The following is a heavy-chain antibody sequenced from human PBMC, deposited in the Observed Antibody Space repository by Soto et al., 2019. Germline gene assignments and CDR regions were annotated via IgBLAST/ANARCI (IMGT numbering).Heavy chain of an antibody. D-gene: IGHD3-10*01. CDR2: FDPEDGET. Sequence: ASVKVSCKVSGYTLTELSMHWVGQAPGKGLEWMGGFDPEDGETIYAQKFQGRVTMTEDTSTDTAYMELSSLRSEDTAVYYCATGGPYGSGSYYKVGYYSYGMEVWGQGTTVIVSS. J-gene: IGHJ6*01. CDR3: ATGGPYGSGSYYKVGYYSYGMEV. V-gene: IGHV1-24*01. CDR1: GYTLTELS.